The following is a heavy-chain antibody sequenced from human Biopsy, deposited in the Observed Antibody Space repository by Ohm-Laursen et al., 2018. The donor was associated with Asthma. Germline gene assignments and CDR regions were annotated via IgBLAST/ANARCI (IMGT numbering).Heavy chain of an antibody. CDR1: GFTFSSYG. D-gene: IGHD2-2*01. J-gene: IGHJ6*02. CDR3: ARGGYCTSPTCPWGRYATDV. CDR2: ISYDGSNK. V-gene: IGHV3-30*03. Sequence: SLRLSCAASGFTFSSYGMYWVRQAPGKGLEWVAVISYDGSNKYYADSVKGRFTISRDNSKNTLYLHMNSLRAEDTAVYYCARGGYCTSPTCPWGRYATDVWGQGTTVTVS.